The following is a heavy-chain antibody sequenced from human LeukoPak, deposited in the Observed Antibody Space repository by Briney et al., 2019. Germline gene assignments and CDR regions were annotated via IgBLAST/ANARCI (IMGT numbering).Heavy chain of an antibody. Sequence: PGGSLRLSCAASGFTFNTFSMNWVRQAPGKGLEWVSSISSSSSYIYYADSVKGRFTISRDNAKNSLYLQMNSLRAEDTAVYYCASPPQGYYYYYYMDVWGKGTTVTVSS. J-gene: IGHJ6*03. CDR3: ASPPQGYYYYYYMDV. CDR2: ISSSSSYI. V-gene: IGHV3-21*01. CDR1: GFTFNTFS.